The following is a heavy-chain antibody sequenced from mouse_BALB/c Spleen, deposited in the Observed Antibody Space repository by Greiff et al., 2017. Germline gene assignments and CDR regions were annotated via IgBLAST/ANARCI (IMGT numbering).Heavy chain of an antibody. Sequence: QVQLQQPGAELVRPGASVKLSCKASGYTFTSYWINWVKQRPGQGLEWIGNIYPSDSYTNYNQKFKDKATLTVDKSSSTAYMQLSSPTSEDSAVYYCTRDYGSSHYAMDYWGQGTSVTVSS. CDR3: TRDYGSSHYAMDY. J-gene: IGHJ4*01. D-gene: IGHD1-1*01. V-gene: IGHV1-69*02. CDR2: IYPSDSYT. CDR1: GYTFTSYW.